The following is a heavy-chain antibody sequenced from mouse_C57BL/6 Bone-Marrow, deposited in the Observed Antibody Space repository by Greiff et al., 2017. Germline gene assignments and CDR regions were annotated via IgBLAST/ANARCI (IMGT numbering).Heavy chain of an antibody. V-gene: IGHV5-17*01. J-gene: IGHJ2*01. CDR2: ISSGSSTI. CDR1: GFTFSDYG. D-gene: IGHD1-1*01. CDR3: ARNYYQDY. Sequence: EVKLMESGGGLVKPGGSLKLSCAASGFTFSDYGMHWVRQAPEKGLQWVAYISSGSSTIYYADTVKGRFTISRDNAKNTLFLQMTSLRSEDTAMYYCARNYYQDYWGQVTTLTVSS.